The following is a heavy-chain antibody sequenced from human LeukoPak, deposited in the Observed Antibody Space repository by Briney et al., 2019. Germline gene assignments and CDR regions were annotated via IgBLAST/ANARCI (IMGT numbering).Heavy chain of an antibody. D-gene: IGHD3-22*01. CDR3: AKEGITMIVVVITRNYFDY. Sequence: GGSLRLSCAASGFTFSSYAMSWVRQAPGKGLEWVSAISGSGGSTYYADSVKGRFTISRDNSKNTLYLQMNSLRAEDTAVYYCAKEGITMIVVVITRNYFDYWGQGTLATVSS. J-gene: IGHJ4*02. CDR2: ISGSGGST. V-gene: IGHV3-23*01. CDR1: GFTFSSYA.